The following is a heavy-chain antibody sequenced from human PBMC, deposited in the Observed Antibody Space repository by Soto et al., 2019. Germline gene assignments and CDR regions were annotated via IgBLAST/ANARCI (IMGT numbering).Heavy chain of an antibody. J-gene: IGHJ6*01. CDR2: IWYDGSNK. Sequence: QVQLVESGGGVVQPGRSLRLSCAASGFTFSSYGMHWVRQAPGKGLEWVAVIWYDGSNKYYADSVKGRFTISRDNSKNTLYLQMNSLRAEDTAVYYCARGDSSSWYLSPYYYYYGMDVW. CDR1: GFTFSSYG. D-gene: IGHD6-13*01. CDR3: ARGDSSSWYLSPYYYYYGMDV. V-gene: IGHV3-33*01.